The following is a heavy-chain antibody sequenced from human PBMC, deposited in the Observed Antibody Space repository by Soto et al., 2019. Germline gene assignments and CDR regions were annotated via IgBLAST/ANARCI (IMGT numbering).Heavy chain of an antibody. D-gene: IGHD6-13*01. CDR1: GFTFDDYA. Sequence: GGSLRLSCAASGFTFDDYAMHWVRQVPGKGLGWVSGINWNSGSIGYGDSVKGRFAISRDNAKNSLHLQMNSLSAEDTAFYYCVKDESINWYSGHFRHWGQGTLVTVSS. CDR3: VKDESINWYSGHFRH. J-gene: IGHJ1*01. V-gene: IGHV3-9*01. CDR2: INWNSGSI.